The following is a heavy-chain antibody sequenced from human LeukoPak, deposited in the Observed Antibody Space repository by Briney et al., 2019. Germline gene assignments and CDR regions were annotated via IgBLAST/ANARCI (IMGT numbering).Heavy chain of an antibody. CDR1: EDSFTNYW. CDR3: ARQSGDYSYYYYMDV. V-gene: IGHV5-51*01. CDR2: IYPGDSDT. J-gene: IGHJ6*03. D-gene: IGHD2-21*02. Sequence: PGESLKISCKGSEDSFTNYWIGWVRQMPGKGLECMGIIYPGDSDTRYSPSFRGQVTISADKSISTAYLQWSSLKASDTAMYYCARQSGDYSYYYYMDVWGKGTTVTISS.